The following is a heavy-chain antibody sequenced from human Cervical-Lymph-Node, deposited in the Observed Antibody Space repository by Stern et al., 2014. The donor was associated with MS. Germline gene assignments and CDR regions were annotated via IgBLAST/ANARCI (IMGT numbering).Heavy chain of an antibody. CDR1: GFRFSNYW. Sequence: EVQLVESRGDLVQPGGSLRLSCAASGFRFSNYWMSWVRQAPGKGPEWVANIKPDGREKYYVDSVKGRFTISRDNAKNSLYLQMNSLRVEDTAVYYCARGVDPWGQGTLVTVSS. V-gene: IGHV3-7*01. CDR2: IKPDGREK. J-gene: IGHJ5*02. CDR3: ARGVDP.